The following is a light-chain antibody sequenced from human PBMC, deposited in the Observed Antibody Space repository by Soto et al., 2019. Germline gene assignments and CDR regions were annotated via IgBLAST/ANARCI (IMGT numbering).Light chain of an antibody. J-gene: IGLJ2*01. CDR2: EVS. Sequence: HSALTQPPSASGSPGQSVTISCTGTSSDVGGYNYVSWYQQHPGKAPKLMIYEVSKRPSGVPDRFSGSKSGNTASLTVSGLQAEDEADYYCNSYAGSNDVVFGGGTKVTVL. V-gene: IGLV2-8*01. CDR3: NSYAGSNDVV. CDR1: SSDVGGYNY.